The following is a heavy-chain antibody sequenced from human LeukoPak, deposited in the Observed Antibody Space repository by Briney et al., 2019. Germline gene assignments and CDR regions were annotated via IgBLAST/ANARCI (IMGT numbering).Heavy chain of an antibody. CDR1: GYTFTSYY. CDR3: ARAGWNYGFYFYYYMDV. V-gene: IGHV1-46*01. Sequence: ASVTVSCKPSGYTFTSYYIHWMRQAPGQGLEWMGLINPSGGSTSYAQKFQGRVTMTRDTSTSTVYMELSSLRSEGTAVYYCARAGWNYGFYFYYYMDVWGKGTTITVSS. D-gene: IGHD1-7*01. J-gene: IGHJ6*03. CDR2: INPSGGST.